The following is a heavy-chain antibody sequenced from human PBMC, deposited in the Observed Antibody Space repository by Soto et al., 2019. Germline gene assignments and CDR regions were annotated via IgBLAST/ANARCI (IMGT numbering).Heavy chain of an antibody. CDR3: ARLSTTYLDY. D-gene: IGHD4-4*01. CDR2: IYKSGTT. CDR1: GGSISNYY. Sequence: SETLSLTCTVSGGSISNYYWSWIRQPPGKGLEWIGYIYKSGTTNYNPSLKSRVTISVDTSKKQFSLKLSSVTAADTAVYYCARLSTTYLDYWGQGTLVTVSS. V-gene: IGHV4-59*01. J-gene: IGHJ4*02.